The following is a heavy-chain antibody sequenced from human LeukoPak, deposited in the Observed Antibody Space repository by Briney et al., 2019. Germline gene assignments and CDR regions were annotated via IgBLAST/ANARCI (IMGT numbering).Heavy chain of an antibody. CDR2: IYYSGST. J-gene: IGHJ6*04. D-gene: IGHD1-26*01. V-gene: IGHV4-39*01. CDR1: GGSISSSSYY. Sequence: SETLSLTCTVSGGSISSSSYYWGWIRQPPGKGLEWIGSIYYSGSTYYNPSLKSRVTISVDTSKNQFSLKLSSVTAADTAVYYCARKGPKVGAGMDVWGKGTTVTISS. CDR3: ARKGPKVGAGMDV.